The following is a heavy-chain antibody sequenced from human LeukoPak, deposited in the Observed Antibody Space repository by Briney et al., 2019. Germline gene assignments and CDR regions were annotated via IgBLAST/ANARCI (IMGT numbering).Heavy chain of an antibody. Sequence: ASVKVSCKVSGYTLTELSMHWVRQAPGKGLEWMGGFDPEDGETIYAQKFRGRVTMTEDTSTDTAYMELSSLRSEDTAVYYCATGYGSGEHYYYYMDVWGKGTTVTASS. CDR2: FDPEDGET. D-gene: IGHD2-15*01. CDR3: ATGYGSGEHYYYYMDV. V-gene: IGHV1-24*01. CDR1: GYTLTELS. J-gene: IGHJ6*03.